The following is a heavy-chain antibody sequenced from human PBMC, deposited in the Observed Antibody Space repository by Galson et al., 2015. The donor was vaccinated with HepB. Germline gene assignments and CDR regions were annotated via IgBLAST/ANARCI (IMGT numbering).Heavy chain of an antibody. CDR1: RYTFTSYY. V-gene: IGHV1-46*03. CDR3: AKSGWRSNFDY. J-gene: IGHJ4*02. D-gene: IGHD6-19*01. Sequence: SVKVSCKASRYTFTSYYIHWVRQAPGQGLEWMGIINPSGDPTSYAQDFQGRVTMTRDTATSTVYMELSSLRSEDTAVYYCAKSGWRSNFDYWGQGTLVTVSS. CDR2: INPSGDPT.